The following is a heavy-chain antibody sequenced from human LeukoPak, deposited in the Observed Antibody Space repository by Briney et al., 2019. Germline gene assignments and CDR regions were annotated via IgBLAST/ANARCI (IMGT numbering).Heavy chain of an antibody. J-gene: IGHJ4*02. V-gene: IGHV3-23*01. D-gene: IGHD5-24*01. Sequence: HPGGSLRLSCAASGFTFSSYAMSWVRQAPGKGLEWVSAISGSGGSTYYADSVKGRFTISRDNSKNTLYLQMNSLRAEDTAVYYCAKVLGGGYNCFAYWGQGTLVTVSS. CDR2: ISGSGGST. CDR3: AKVLGGGYNCFAY. CDR1: GFTFSSYA.